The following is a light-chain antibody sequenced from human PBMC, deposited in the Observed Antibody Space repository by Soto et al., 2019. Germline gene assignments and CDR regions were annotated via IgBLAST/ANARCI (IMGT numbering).Light chain of an antibody. Sequence: IVFTQSPGTLSLYPGERATITCRASQSVSSSYLAWYQQKPGQAPRLLIYGASSRATGIPDRFSGSGSGTDFTLTISRLEPEDFAVYYCQQSGSSGTFGQGTKVDIK. J-gene: IGKJ1*01. CDR3: QQSGSSGT. CDR1: QSVSSSY. V-gene: IGKV3-20*01. CDR2: GAS.